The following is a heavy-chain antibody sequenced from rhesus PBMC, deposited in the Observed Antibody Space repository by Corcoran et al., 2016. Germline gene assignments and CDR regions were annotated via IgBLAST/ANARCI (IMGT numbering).Heavy chain of an antibody. CDR1: GASLSSHY. CDR3: TKERGYGNYDEYFEF. Sequence: QVQLQESGPGLVTPSETLPLTCAVSGASLSSHYWTWIRQPPGKGLEWSGRISGSGGSTDYNPSLKSRVTISMDTSKNQLSLKLTSVTAADTAVYYCTKERGYGNYDEYFEFWGQGALVTVSS. J-gene: IGHJ1*01. V-gene: IGHV4S6*01. CDR2: ISGSGGST. D-gene: IGHD4-35*01.